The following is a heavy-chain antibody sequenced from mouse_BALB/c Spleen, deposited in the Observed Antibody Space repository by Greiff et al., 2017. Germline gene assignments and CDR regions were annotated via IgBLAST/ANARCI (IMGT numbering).Heavy chain of an antibody. V-gene: IGHV5-9-3*01. CDR1: GFTFSSYA. CDR3: AREGDYDDGAWFAY. D-gene: IGHD2-4*01. CDR2: ISSGGSYT. Sequence: EVKLVESGGGLVKPGGSLKLSCAASGFTFSSYAMSWVRQTPEKRLEWVATISSGGSYTYYPDSVKGRFTISRDNAKNTLYLQMSSLRSEDTAMYYCAREGDYDDGAWFAYWGQGTLVTVSA. J-gene: IGHJ3*01.